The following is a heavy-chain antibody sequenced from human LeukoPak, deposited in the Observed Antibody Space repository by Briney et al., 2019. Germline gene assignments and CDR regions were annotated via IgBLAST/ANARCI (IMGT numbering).Heavy chain of an antibody. Sequence: SETLSLTCTVSGGSLSSYYWSRIRQPPGKGLEWIGYIYYSGSTNYNPSLKSRVTISVDTSKNQFSLKLSSVTAADTAVYYCAGGYSGYDYDYWGQGTLVTVSS. V-gene: IGHV4-59*08. CDR2: IYYSGST. CDR3: AGGYSGYDYDY. J-gene: IGHJ4*02. CDR1: GGSLSSYY. D-gene: IGHD5-12*01.